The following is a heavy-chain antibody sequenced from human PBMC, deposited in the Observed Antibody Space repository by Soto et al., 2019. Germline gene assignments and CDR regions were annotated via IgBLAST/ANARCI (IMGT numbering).Heavy chain of an antibody. Sequence: KPSETLSLTCAVYGGSFSGYYWSWIRQPPGKGLEWIGEINHSGSTNYNPSLKSRVTISVDTSKNQFSLKLSSVTAADTAVYYCARGIMRGDGSSSGYFQHWGQGTLVTVSS. CDR3: ARGIMRGDGSSSGYFQH. CDR1: GGSFSGYY. D-gene: IGHD6-6*01. J-gene: IGHJ1*01. V-gene: IGHV4-34*01. CDR2: INHSGST.